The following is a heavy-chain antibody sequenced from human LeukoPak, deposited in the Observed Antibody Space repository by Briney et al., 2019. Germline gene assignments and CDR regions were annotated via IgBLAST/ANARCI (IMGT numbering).Heavy chain of an antibody. Sequence: ASVKVSCKASGTTFISYDINWVRQATGPGLEWMGWMSPNSGNTGYAQKFQGRVTMTRNTSISTAYMELSSLRSEDTAVYYCVKGPPNWGFDYWGQGTLVTVSS. CDR2: MSPNSGNT. CDR3: VKGPPNWGFDY. CDR1: GTTFISYD. J-gene: IGHJ4*02. D-gene: IGHD7-27*01. V-gene: IGHV1-8*01.